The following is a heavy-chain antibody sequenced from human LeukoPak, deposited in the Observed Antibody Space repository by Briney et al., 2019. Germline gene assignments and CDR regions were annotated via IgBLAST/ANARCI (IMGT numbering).Heavy chain of an antibody. J-gene: IGHJ4*02. V-gene: IGHV3-53*01. Sequence: GGSLRLSCAVSGFTVSTNYMTWVCQAPGKGLEWVSVIYSGGDTYYADSMKGRFTVSRDNSKNTLYLQMSSLRAEDTAVYYCARGGGGGNPFDYWGQGTLVTVSS. CDR3: ARGGGGGNPFDY. CDR1: GFTVSTNY. CDR2: IYSGGDT. D-gene: IGHD1-14*01.